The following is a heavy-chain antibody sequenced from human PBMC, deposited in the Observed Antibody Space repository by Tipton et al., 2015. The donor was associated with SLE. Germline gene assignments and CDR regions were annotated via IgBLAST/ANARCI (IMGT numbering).Heavy chain of an antibody. CDR3: ARHADFWSGSDYSYGLDV. V-gene: IGHV4-34*01. CDR2: IHHSGGT. Sequence: LRLSCAVSGGSFSDYYWSWVRQSPGKGLEWIGEIHHSGGTNYSPSLKSRVTISVDTSKNQVSLKLSSVTAADTAVYYCARHADFWSGSDYSYGLDVWGQGTTVTVSS. D-gene: IGHD3-3*01. J-gene: IGHJ6*02. CDR1: GGSFSDYY.